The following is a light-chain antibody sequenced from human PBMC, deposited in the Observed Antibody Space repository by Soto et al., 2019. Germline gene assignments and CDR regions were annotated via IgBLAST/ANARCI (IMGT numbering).Light chain of an antibody. Sequence: QSALTQPASVSGSPGQSITISCTGTSSDVGSYNLVSWYQQHPGKAPKLMIYEGSKRPSGVSNRFSGSKSGNTASLTISGLQVEEGAVYYCCSYAGSSTSLYVFGTGTKLTVL. CDR3: CSYAGSSTSLYV. J-gene: IGLJ1*01. CDR1: SSDVGSYNL. V-gene: IGLV2-23*01. CDR2: EGS.